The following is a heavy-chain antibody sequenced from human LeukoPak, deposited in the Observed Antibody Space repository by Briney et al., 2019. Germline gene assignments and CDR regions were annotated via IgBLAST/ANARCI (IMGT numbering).Heavy chain of an antibody. CDR1: GYTFTSYG. V-gene: IGHV1-69*13. CDR2: IIPIFGTA. CDR3: ARGGGCSSTSCYDYYYYMDV. Sequence: SVKVSCKASGYTFTSYGISWVRQAPGQGLEWMGGIIPIFGTANYAQKFQGRVTITADESTSTAYMELSSLRSEDTAVYYCARGGGCSSTSCYDYYYYMDVWGKGTTVTISS. J-gene: IGHJ6*03. D-gene: IGHD2-2*01.